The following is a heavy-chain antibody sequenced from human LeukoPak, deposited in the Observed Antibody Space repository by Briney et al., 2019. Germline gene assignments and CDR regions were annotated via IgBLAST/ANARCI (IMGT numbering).Heavy chain of an antibody. CDR3: ARGAVPPAIGGLVDY. D-gene: IGHD2-2*01. CDR2: IGTAGDT. V-gene: IGHV3-13*01. Sequence: GGSLRLSCAASGFTFSSYDMHWVRQATGKGLEWVSAIGTAGDTYYPGSVKGRFTISRENAKNSLYLQMNSLRAGDTAVYYCARGAVPPAIGGLVDYWGQGTLVTVSS. J-gene: IGHJ4*02. CDR1: GFTFSSYD.